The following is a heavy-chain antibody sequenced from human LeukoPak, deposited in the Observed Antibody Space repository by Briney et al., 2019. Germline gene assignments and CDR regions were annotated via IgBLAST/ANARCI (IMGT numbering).Heavy chain of an antibody. CDR3: TTGPFDYYGSASYLANGMDV. J-gene: IGHJ6*02. CDR2: IKSKTDGGTT. CDR1: GFTFSNAW. Sequence: NPGGSLRLSCAASGFTFSNAWMSWVRQAPGKGLEWVGRIKSKTDGGTTDYTAPVKGRFTMSRDDSKNTLYLQMNSLKTEDTAVYYFTTGPFDYYGSASYLANGMDVWGQGTTVTGSS. V-gene: IGHV3-15*01. D-gene: IGHD3-10*01.